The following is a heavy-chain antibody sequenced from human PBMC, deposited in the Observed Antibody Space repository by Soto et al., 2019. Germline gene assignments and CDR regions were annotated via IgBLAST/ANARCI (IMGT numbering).Heavy chain of an antibody. CDR1: GFTFGDYA. CDR2: IRSKAYGGTT. D-gene: IGHD3-22*01. Sequence: PGGSLRLSCTASGFTFGDYAMSWFRQAPGKGLEWVGFIRSKAYGGTTEYAASVKGRFTISRDDSKSIAYLQMNSLKTEDTAVYYCTRGYYYDSSGYPDWFDPWGQGTLVTVSS. J-gene: IGHJ5*02. V-gene: IGHV3-49*03. CDR3: TRGYYYDSSGYPDWFDP.